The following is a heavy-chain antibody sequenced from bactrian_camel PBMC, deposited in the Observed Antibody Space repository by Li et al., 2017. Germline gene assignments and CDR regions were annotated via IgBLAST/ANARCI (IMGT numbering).Heavy chain of an antibody. CDR1: GFTFSSYD. CDR2: INSGGGST. J-gene: IGHJ7*01. V-gene: IGHV3S40*01. Sequence: VQLVESGGGLVQPGGSLRLSCAASGFTFSSYDMSWVRQAPGKGLEWVSAINSGGGSTYYADSVKGRFTISKDNAKNTLYLQMNSLTPDDTAVYYCAAAQGTRTAIRSLRAIVCGGYNMDFWGKGTQVTVS. D-gene: IGHD2*01.